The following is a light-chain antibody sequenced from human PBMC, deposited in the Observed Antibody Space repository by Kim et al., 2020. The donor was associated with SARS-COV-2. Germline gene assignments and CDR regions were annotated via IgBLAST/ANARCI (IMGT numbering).Light chain of an antibody. CDR3: QQTYSFSQIT. V-gene: IGKV1-39*01. Sequence: SVGDRVTISCRARQSISSYVNWYQHKAGKAPKLLIYAASSLQSGVPSRFSGSGSGTDFTLTISSLQPEDFATYSCQQTYSFSQITFGQGTRLEIK. CDR2: AAS. J-gene: IGKJ5*01. CDR1: QSISSY.